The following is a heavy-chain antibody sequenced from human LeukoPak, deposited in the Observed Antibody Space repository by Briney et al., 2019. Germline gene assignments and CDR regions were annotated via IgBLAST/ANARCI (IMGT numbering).Heavy chain of an antibody. J-gene: IGHJ4*02. V-gene: IGHV3-30*18. CDR2: ISYDGSNK. CDR3: AKDRYSSSWSSGELDY. CDR1: GFTFSSYG. D-gene: IGHD6-13*01. Sequence: PGRSLRLSCAASGFTFSSYGMHWVRQAPGKGLEWVAVISYDGSNKYYADSVKGRFTISRDNSKNTLYLQMNSLRAEDTAVYYCAKDRYSSSWSSGELDYWGQGTLVTVSS.